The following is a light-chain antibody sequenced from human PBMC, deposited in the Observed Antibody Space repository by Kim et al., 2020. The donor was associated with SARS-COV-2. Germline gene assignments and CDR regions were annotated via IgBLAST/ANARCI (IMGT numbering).Light chain of an antibody. CDR2: KNN. CDR1: SSNLGTNS. J-gene: IGLJ3*02. Sequence: QSVLTQPPSVSGTPGQRVTISCSGSSSNLGTNSVHWYQQFPGTAPEVLIYKNNQRPSGVPDRFSGSKSGTSASLAISGLRSEDEAEYYCATWDDSLSGWVFGGGTQLTVL. CDR3: ATWDDSLSGWV. V-gene: IGLV1-47*01.